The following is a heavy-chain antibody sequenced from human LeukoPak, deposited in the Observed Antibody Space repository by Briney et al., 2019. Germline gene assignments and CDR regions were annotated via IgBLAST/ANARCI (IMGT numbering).Heavy chain of an antibody. V-gene: IGHV3-23*01. Sequence: GGSLRLSCAASGFTFSSYAMSWVRQAPGKGLEWVSAISGSGGSTYYADSVKGRSTISRDNSKNTLYLQMNSLRAEDTAVYYCAKDGHSGSYYWFDPWGQGTLVTVSS. CDR3: AKDGHSGSYYWFDP. D-gene: IGHD1-26*01. J-gene: IGHJ5*02. CDR2: ISGSGGST. CDR1: GFTFSSYA.